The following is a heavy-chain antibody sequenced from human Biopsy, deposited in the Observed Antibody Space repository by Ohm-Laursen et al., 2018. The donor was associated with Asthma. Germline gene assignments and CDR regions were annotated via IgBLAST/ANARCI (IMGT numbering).Heavy chain of an antibody. D-gene: IGHD6-13*01. CDR2: IYYSGTT. CDR1: SGSGGYMRSGNYY. V-gene: IGHV4-39*01. J-gene: IGHJ6*02. Sequence: SETLSLTCSLSSGSGGYMRSGNYYWGWIRQPPGKGLEWIGSIYYSGTTYYNPSLKSRVTVSADTSKNKFSLKLTSVTAADTAVYYCVRGSSSWHHGPFHYYYGLDVWGQGTTVTVSS. CDR3: VRGSSSWHHGPFHYYYGLDV.